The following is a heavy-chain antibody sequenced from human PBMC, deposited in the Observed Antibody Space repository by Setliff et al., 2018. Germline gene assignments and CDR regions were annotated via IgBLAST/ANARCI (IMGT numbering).Heavy chain of an antibody. V-gene: IGHV1-18*01. Sequence: ASVKVSCKASGYIFTKYGINWVRQAPGQGLEWMGWIGDYNGNTLHAQNFQGRLTVTTDTSTNTAYMELRSLRSDDTAVYYCARGPVDFVVVPAAAVFDFWGQGTLVTVTS. D-gene: IGHD2-2*03. CDR3: ARGPVDFVVVPAAAVFDF. CDR1: GYIFTKYG. J-gene: IGHJ4*02. CDR2: IGDYNGNT.